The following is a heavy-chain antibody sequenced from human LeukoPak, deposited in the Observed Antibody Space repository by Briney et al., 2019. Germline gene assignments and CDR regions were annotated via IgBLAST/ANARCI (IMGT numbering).Heavy chain of an antibody. CDR3: ARDGVRYFDWLAPYYCYYGMDV. D-gene: IGHD3-9*01. Sequence: GGSLRLSCAASGFTFSGYWMHWVRQPPGKGLVWVSRINSDGSSTSYADSVKGRFTISRDNAKNTLYLQMNSLRAEDTAVYYCARDGVRYFDWLAPYYCYYGMDVWGQGTTVTVS. CDR1: GFTFSGYW. J-gene: IGHJ6*02. CDR2: INSDGSST. V-gene: IGHV3-74*01.